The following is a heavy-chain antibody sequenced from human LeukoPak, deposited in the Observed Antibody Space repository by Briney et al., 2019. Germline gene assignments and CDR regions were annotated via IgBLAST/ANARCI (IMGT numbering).Heavy chain of an antibody. CDR1: GCTFSSCG. D-gene: IGHD4-17*01. CDR2: IWYDGSNK. CDR3: ARTHDYGDYYFDY. V-gene: IGHV3-33*01. J-gene: IGHJ4*02. Sequence: GGSLRLSCAASGCTFSSCGMHWVRQAPGKGLEWVAVIWYDGSNKYYADSVKGRFTISRDNSKNTLYLQMNSLRAEDTAVYYCARTHDYGDYYFDYWGQGTLVTVSS.